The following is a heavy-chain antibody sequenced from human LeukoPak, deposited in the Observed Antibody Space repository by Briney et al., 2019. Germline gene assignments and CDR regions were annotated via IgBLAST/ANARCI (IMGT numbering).Heavy chain of an antibody. Sequence: SVKVSCKASGGTFSSYAISWVRQAPGQGLEWMGGIIPIFGTANYAQKFQGRVTITADKSTSTAYMELSSLRSEDTAVYYCARDGNYYGSGSPLFDYWGQGTLVTVSS. CDR2: IIPIFGTA. J-gene: IGHJ4*02. V-gene: IGHV1-69*06. CDR1: GGTFSSYA. CDR3: ARDGNYYGSGSPLFDY. D-gene: IGHD3-10*01.